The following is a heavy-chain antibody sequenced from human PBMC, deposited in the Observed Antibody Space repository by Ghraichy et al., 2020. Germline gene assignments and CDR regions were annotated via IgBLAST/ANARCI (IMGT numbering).Heavy chain of an antibody. CDR3: VLFTRRSGTNY. Sequence: GESLRLSCAASGFIFSSYWMSWVRQAPGKGLEWVANIAHAGSENYYVDSVKGRFTIPRDNGKNSMDLQMNSLTAEDTAVYYCVLFTRRSGTNYWGQGTLVTVYS. CDR1: GFIFSSYW. CDR2: IAHAGSEN. D-gene: IGHD6-19*01. J-gene: IGHJ4*02. V-gene: IGHV3-7*01.